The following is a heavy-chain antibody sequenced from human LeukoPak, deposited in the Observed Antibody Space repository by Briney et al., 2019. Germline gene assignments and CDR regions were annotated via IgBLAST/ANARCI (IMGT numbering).Heavy chain of an antibody. J-gene: IGHJ4*02. CDR1: GFSFNNYA. CDR2: ISYDGGDK. D-gene: IGHD2-21*01. Sequence: GRSLRLSWAVSGFSFNNYAMYWVRQAPGKGLEWVALISYDGGDKYYTESMKGRITISRDNAENTLYLQMNNLRPNDPAFYFCVEEGVEYGDSYGDYWGQGTLVTVSS. V-gene: IGHV3-30*18. CDR3: VEEGVEYGDSYGDY.